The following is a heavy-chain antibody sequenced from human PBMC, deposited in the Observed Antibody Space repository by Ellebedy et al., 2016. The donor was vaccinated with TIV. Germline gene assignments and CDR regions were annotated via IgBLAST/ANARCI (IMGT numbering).Heavy chain of an antibody. CDR3: ARVGVVGATFDY. D-gene: IGHD1-26*01. CDR1: GYTFTTYG. V-gene: IGHV1-18*04. Sequence: AASVKVSCKASGYTFTTYGISWVRQAPGQGLEWMGWISASNGDTNYAQKLQGRVTMTTDTSTSTGYMELRSLRSDDTAVYYCARVGVVGATFDYWGQGTLVTVSS. CDR2: ISASNGDT. J-gene: IGHJ4*02.